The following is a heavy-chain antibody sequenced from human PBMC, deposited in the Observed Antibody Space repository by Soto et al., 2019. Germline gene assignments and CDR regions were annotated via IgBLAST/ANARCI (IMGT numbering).Heavy chain of an antibody. V-gene: IGHV4-39*01. Sequence: PSETLSLTCTVSGGSISSSSYYWGWIRQPPGKGLEWIGSIYYSGSTYYNPSLKSRVTISVDTSKNQFSLKLSSVTAADTAVYYCASIELELRDPYLDYWGQGTLVTVSS. J-gene: IGHJ4*02. CDR3: ASIELELRDPYLDY. CDR1: GGSISSSSYY. D-gene: IGHD1-7*01. CDR2: IYYSGST.